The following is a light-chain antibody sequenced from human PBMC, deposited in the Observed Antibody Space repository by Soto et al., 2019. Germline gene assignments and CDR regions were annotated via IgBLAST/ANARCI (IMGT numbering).Light chain of an antibody. CDR2: EVS. J-gene: IGLJ2*01. CDR3: SSYTSSSTLE. Sequence: QSALTQPASVSGSPGQSITISCTGTSSDVGGYNYVSWYQQHPGKAPKLMIYEVSNRPSGVSNRFSGSKSGNTASLTISGLQAEDEADYYCSSYTSSSTLEFCGGTKVTVL. V-gene: IGLV2-14*01. CDR1: SSDVGGYNY.